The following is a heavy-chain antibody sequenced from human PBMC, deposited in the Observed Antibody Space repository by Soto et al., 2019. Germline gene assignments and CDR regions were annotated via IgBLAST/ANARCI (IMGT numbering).Heavy chain of an antibody. CDR1: GYTFTGYY. D-gene: IGHD2-2*01. J-gene: IGHJ6*03. V-gene: IGHV1-2*04. Sequence: ASLKVSCKASGYTFTGYYMHWVRQAPGQGLEWMGWINPNSGGTNYAQKFQGWVTMTRDTSISTAYMELSRLRSDDTAVYYCARDHAQVVPAATNTAMVTVYYMDVWGKGTTVTVSS. CDR2: INPNSGGT. CDR3: ARDHAQVVPAATNTAMVTVYYMDV.